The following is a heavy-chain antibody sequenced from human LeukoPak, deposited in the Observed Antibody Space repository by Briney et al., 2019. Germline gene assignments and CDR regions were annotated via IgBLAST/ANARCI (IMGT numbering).Heavy chain of an antibody. CDR2: IYYSGST. J-gene: IGHJ4*02. CDR3: ARGSYDILTGYSSFGEY. CDR1: GGSVSSGTYY. D-gene: IGHD3-9*01. Sequence: SETLSLTCSVSGGSVSSGTYYWGWIRQPPRKGLEWIGSIYYSGSTYYNPSLKSRVTISLDTSKNQFSLKLSSVTAADTGVFYCARGSYDILTGYSSFGEYWGQGTLVTVSS. V-gene: IGHV4-39*01.